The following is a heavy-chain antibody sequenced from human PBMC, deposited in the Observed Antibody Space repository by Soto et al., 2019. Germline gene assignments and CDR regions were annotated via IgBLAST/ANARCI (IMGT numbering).Heavy chain of an antibody. Sequence: GSLRLSCAASGFTSSNYWMHWVRQAPGKGLVWVSRIKSYGSSTSYADSVKGRFTISRDNAKNTLDLQMHGLRAEDMAVYYCARSVRSGSFPYYYYAMDVWGQGTTVTVSS. V-gene: IGHV3-74*01. CDR1: GFTSSNYW. D-gene: IGHD3-10*01. CDR3: ARSVRSGSFPYYYYAMDV. CDR2: IKSYGSST. J-gene: IGHJ6*02.